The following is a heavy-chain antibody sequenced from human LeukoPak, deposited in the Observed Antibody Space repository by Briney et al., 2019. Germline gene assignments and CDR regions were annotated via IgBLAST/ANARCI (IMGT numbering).Heavy chain of an antibody. CDR2: ISISGENT. CDR1: GFTFSSYA. V-gene: IGHV3-23*01. CDR3: ARLISTSSSRFSDY. J-gene: IGHJ4*02. D-gene: IGHD6-6*01. Sequence: GGSLRLACAASGFTFSSYAMSWVRQAPGKGLEWVSAISISGENTYYADSVKGRFTISRDTSRNTLYLQMHSLRAEDTAVYYCARLISTSSSRFSDYWGQGTLVTVSS.